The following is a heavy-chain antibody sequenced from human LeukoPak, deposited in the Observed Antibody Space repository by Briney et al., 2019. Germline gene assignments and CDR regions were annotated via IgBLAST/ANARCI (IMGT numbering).Heavy chain of an antibody. D-gene: IGHD3-22*01. V-gene: IGHV3-7*01. Sequence: GGSLRLSCAASGFTFSSYWMSWVRQAPGKGLEWVANIKQDGSEKYYVDSVKGRFTISRDNAKNSLYLQMSSLRAEDTAVYYCARDYDVDIYYDSSGYRGDAFDIWGQGTMVTVSS. J-gene: IGHJ3*02. CDR2: IKQDGSEK. CDR1: GFTFSSYW. CDR3: ARDYDVDIYYDSSGYRGDAFDI.